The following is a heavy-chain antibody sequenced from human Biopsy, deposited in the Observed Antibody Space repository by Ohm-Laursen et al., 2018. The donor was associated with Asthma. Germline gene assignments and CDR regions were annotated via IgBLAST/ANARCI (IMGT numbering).Heavy chain of an antibody. CDR1: GFAFPNYV. V-gene: IGHV3-30-3*01. CDR3: ARGKTWGRSYYLDY. D-gene: IGHD3-16*01. Sequence: SLRLSCAASGFAFPNYVMHWVRQAPGKGLEWVAGIFFDGSNKYYADSVKGRFTISRDNSKDTLYLQVNSLRGDVSAVYYCARGKTWGRSYYLDYWGQGTLVTVSS. J-gene: IGHJ4*02. CDR2: IFFDGSNK.